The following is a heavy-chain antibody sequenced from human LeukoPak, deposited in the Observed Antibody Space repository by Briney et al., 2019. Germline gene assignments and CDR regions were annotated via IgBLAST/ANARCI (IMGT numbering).Heavy chain of an antibody. J-gene: IGHJ4*02. D-gene: IGHD5-18*01. Sequence: SETLSLTCTVSGGSISSYYWSWIRQPPGKGLEWIGYIYYSGSANYNPSLQSRVTISVDTSKNQFSLKLSSVNAADTAVYYCAGTPVDIAMVTTFDYWGQGTLVTVSS. CDR2: IYYSGSA. V-gene: IGHV4-59*08. CDR3: AGTPVDIAMVTTFDY. CDR1: GGSISSYY.